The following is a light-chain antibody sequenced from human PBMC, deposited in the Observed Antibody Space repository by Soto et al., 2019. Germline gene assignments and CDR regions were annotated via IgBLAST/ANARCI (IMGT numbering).Light chain of an antibody. Sequence: QSALTQPPSASGSPGQSVTISCTGTSSDVGAYSYVSWYQQHPGKAPKLMIYEVSKRPSGVPDSFSGSKSGNTASLTVSGLQAEDEADYYCSSYAGSTNFVVFGGGTRRAVL. CDR1: SSDVGAYSY. CDR2: EVS. CDR3: SSYAGSTNFVV. V-gene: IGLV2-8*01. J-gene: IGLJ2*01.